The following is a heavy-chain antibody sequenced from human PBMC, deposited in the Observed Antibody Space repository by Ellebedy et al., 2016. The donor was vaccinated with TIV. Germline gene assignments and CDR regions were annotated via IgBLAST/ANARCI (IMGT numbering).Heavy chain of an antibody. Sequence: MPGGSLRLSCTVSGGSISSSSYYWGWIRQPPGKGLEWIGSIYYSGSTYYNPSLKSRVTISVDTSKNQFSLKLSSVTAADTAVYYCARGDIVVVYGMDVWGHGTTVTVSS. D-gene: IGHD2-15*01. CDR3: ARGDIVVVYGMDV. CDR1: GGSISSSSYY. J-gene: IGHJ6*02. V-gene: IGHV4-39*01. CDR2: IYYSGST.